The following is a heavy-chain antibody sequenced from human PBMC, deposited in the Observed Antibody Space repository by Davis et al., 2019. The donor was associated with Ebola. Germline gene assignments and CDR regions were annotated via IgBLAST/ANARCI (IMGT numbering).Heavy chain of an antibody. CDR1: GGSFSGYY. CDR2: INHSGST. Sequence: MPSETLSLTCAVYGGSFSGYYWSWIRQPPGKGLEWIGEINHSGSTNYNPSLKSRVTISVDTSKNQFSLKLSSETAADTAVYYCARGDYYYGMDVWGQGTTVTVSS. V-gene: IGHV4-34*01. J-gene: IGHJ6*02. CDR3: ARGDYYYGMDV.